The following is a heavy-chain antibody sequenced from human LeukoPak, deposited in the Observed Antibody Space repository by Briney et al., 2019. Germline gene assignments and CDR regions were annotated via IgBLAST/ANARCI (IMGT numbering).Heavy chain of an antibody. CDR2: IIPILGIA. CDR3: ARAHYYDSSGYPGTDWYFDL. J-gene: IGHJ2*01. Sequence: ASVKVSCKASGGTFSSYAISWVRQAPGQGLEWMGRIIPILGIANYAQKFQGRVTITVDKSTSTAYMELSSLRSEDTAVYYCARAHYYDSSGYPGTDWYFDLWGRGTLVTVSS. D-gene: IGHD3-22*01. V-gene: IGHV1-69*04. CDR1: GGTFSSYA.